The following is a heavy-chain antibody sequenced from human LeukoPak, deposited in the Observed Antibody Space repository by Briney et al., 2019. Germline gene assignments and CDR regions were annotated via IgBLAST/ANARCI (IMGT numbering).Heavy chain of an antibody. D-gene: IGHD5-12*01. CDR2: VYYSGTT. CDR1: GGSIKSHY. Sequence: SETLSLTCSVSGGSIKSHYYTCIRQPPGKGLEWIGYVYYSGTTSYNPSLESRVSISDDTSKNQVFLWLTSVTAADTAVYYCATSLYGDYEADYWGPGILVTVSS. J-gene: IGHJ4*02. V-gene: IGHV4-59*11. CDR3: ATSLYGDYEADY.